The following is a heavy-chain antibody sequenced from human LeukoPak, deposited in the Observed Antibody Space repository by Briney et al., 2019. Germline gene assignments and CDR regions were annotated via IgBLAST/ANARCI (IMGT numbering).Heavy chain of an antibody. CDR3: ARGLKGYGSGSYYIGHSLDY. J-gene: IGHJ4*02. D-gene: IGHD3-10*01. CDR2: ISYDGSNK. CDR1: GFTFSSYA. V-gene: IGHV3-30*04. Sequence: GGSLRLSCAASGFTFSSYAMHWVRQAPGKGLEWVAVISYDGSNKYYADSVKGRFTISRDNSKNTLYLQMNSLRAEDTAVYYCARGLKGYGSGSYYIGHSLDYWGQGTLGTVSA.